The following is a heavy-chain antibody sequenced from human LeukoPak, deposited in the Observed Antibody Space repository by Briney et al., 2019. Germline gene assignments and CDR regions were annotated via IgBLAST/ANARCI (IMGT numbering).Heavy chain of an antibody. D-gene: IGHD6-19*01. J-gene: IGHJ4*02. V-gene: IGHV1-2*02. CDR2: INPNSGDT. CDR1: GYTFTSYY. Sequence: ASVKVSCKASGYTFTSYYMHWVRQAPGQGLEWMGWINPNSGDTNNAQKFQGRVTMTRDTSISTAFMELNTLRSDDTAVYYCARVTVPGAIAYWGQGTLVTVSS. CDR3: ARVTVPGAIAY.